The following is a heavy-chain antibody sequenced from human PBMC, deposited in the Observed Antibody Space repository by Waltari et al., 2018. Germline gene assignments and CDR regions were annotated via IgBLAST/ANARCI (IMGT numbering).Heavy chain of an antibody. Sequence: QVQLVQSGAEVKKPGASVKVSCKVSGYTLTALPMHWARPAPGKGLEWMGGFDPEDGETIYAQKFQGRVTMTEDTSTDTAYMELSSLRSEDTAVYYCATYDILTGYYRDYFDYWGQGTLVTVSS. CDR1: GYTLTALP. CDR2: FDPEDGET. CDR3: ATYDILTGYYRDYFDY. J-gene: IGHJ4*02. V-gene: IGHV1-24*01. D-gene: IGHD3-9*01.